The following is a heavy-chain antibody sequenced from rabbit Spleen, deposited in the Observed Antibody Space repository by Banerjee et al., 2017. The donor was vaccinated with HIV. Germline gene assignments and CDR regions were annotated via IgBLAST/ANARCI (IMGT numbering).Heavy chain of an antibody. D-gene: IGHD3-3*01. CDR3: TRQSDL. CDR2: IYGATGSSA. CDR1: GFSFSSHLY. V-gene: IGHV1S45*01. Sequence: QQQLEESGGDLVKPEGSLTLTCTASGFSFSSHLYMCWVRQAPGKGLELIACIYGATGSSAWYANWAKGRFTISKTSSTTVTLQMTSLTAADTATYFCTRQSDLWGPGTLVTVS. J-gene: IGHJ4*01.